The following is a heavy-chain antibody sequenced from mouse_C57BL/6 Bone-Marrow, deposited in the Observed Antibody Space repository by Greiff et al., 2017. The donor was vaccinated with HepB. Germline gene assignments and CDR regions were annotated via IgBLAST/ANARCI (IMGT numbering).Heavy chain of an antibody. CDR3: YYDGSRGFAY. CDR1: GFSFNTYA. D-gene: IGHD1-1*01. CDR2: IRSKSNNYAT. V-gene: IGHV10-1*01. J-gene: IGHJ3*01. Sequence: EVKLVESGGGLVQPKGSVKLSCAASGFSFNTYAMNWVRQAPGKGLEWVARIRSKSNNYATYYADSVKDRLTISRDDSESMLYLQMNNLKTEDTARYYYYYDGSRGFAYWGQGTLVTVSA.